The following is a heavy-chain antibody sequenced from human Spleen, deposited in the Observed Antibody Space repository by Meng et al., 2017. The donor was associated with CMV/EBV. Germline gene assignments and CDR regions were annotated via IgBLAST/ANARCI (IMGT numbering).Heavy chain of an antibody. V-gene: IGHV3-7*01. Sequence: ETLSLTCAASGFTFTDYWMTWVRQAPGKGLEWVANIKQDGSEKYYVDSVKGRFTMSRDNAKKSLYLQMNSLRAEDTAMYYCARGVVPAAYGMDVWGQGTTVTVSS. CDR3: ARGVVPAAYGMDV. CDR1: GFTFTDYW. CDR2: IKQDGSEK. J-gene: IGHJ6*02. D-gene: IGHD2-2*01.